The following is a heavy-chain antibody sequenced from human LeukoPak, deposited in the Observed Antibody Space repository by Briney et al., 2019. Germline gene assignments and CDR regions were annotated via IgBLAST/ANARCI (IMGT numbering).Heavy chain of an antibody. D-gene: IGHD1-26*01. CDR1: GFAFSSYW. J-gene: IGHJ3*02. CDR2: ISGDGRNI. CDR3: ARLPDSGSYFGAFDI. Sequence: GGSLRLSFVASGFAFSSYWMHWVRQDPRKGLVWVSRISGDGRNINYADSVRGRFTISRDNSKNTLYLQMNSLRAEDTAVYYCARLPDSGSYFGAFDIWGQGTMVTVSS. V-gene: IGHV3-74*01.